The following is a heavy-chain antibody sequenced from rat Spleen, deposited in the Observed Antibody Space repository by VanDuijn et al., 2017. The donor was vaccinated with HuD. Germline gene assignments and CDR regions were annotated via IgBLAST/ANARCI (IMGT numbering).Heavy chain of an antibody. Sequence: EVQLVESGGGLVQPGRSLKLSCAASGFTFSDYNMAWVRQAPKKGLEWVTSISYEGDDTYYGDSVKGRFTISRDNAKSTLYLQMDSLRSEDTATYYCTTGGTTLYVMDVWGQGASVTVSS. J-gene: IGHJ4*01. CDR3: TTGGTTLYVMDV. CDR2: ISYEGDDT. CDR1: GFTFSDYN. D-gene: IGHD1-10*01. V-gene: IGHV5-20*01.